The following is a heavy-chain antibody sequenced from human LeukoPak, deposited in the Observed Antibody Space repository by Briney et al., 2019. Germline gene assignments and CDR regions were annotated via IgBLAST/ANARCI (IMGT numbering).Heavy chain of an antibody. CDR2: IGSSSGFV. CDR1: GFTFSDYS. D-gene: IGHD2-2*01. CDR3: ATSLPHCSSTMCHAFDI. V-gene: IGHV3-21*01. J-gene: IGHJ3*02. Sequence: GGSLRLSCASSGFTFSDYSMNWVRQAPGKGLEWVSSIGSSSGFVYYEDSVKGRFTISRDNAKNSLYLQMNSLRAEDTAVYYCATSLPHCSSTMCHAFDIWGQGTMVTVSS.